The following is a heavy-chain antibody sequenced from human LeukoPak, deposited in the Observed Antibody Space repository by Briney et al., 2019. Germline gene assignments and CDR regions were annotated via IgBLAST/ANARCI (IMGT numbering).Heavy chain of an antibody. CDR3: AKKSPDSSGNPAYD. V-gene: IGHV3-23*01. CDR1: GFTFSSYA. J-gene: IGHJ4*02. CDR2: INGGGVNT. D-gene: IGHD4-23*01. Sequence: GGSLRLSCAASGFTFSSYAMSWVRQAPGKGLEWVSTINGGGVNTHYADSVGGRFTISRDNSKNTLFLQMNSLRAEDTAVYYCAKKSPDSSGNPAYDWGQGTLVTVSS.